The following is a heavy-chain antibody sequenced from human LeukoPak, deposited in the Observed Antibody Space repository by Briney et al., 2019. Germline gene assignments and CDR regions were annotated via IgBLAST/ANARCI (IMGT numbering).Heavy chain of an antibody. V-gene: IGHV3-30*18. CDR1: GFTFSSYG. Sequence: GGSLRLSCAASGFTFSSYGMHWVRQAPGKGLEWVAVISSDGVNKYSADSVKGRFTISRDNSKNTLYLQMNSLRAEDTAVYYCAKGQNYYDGSGYYSTDYWGQGTPVTVSS. CDR3: AKGQNYYDGSGYYSTDY. CDR2: ISSDGVNK. D-gene: IGHD3-22*01. J-gene: IGHJ4*02.